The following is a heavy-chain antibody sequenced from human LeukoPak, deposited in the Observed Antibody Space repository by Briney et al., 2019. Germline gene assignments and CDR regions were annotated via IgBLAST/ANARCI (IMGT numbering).Heavy chain of an antibody. CDR3: ARHAMPTANQHFDH. D-gene: IGHD5-24*01. Sequence: KPSETLSLTCAVSGGSINSYYWSWIRQPPGKGLEWIGYIYYSGGTNYNPPLKSRVTISVDTSKKQLSLKVTSVTAADTAVYYCARHAMPTANQHFDHWGQGTLVPVSS. V-gene: IGHV4-59*08. CDR1: GGSINSYY. CDR2: IYYSGGT. J-gene: IGHJ4*02.